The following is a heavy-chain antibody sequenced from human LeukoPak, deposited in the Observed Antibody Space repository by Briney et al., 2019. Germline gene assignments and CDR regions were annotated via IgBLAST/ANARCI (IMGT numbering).Heavy chain of an antibody. CDR3: ARGTSSSSTSW. CDR2: ISSSSSYI. CDR1: GFTFSSYS. V-gene: IGHV3-21*01. J-gene: IGHJ4*02. Sequence: GGSVRLSCVASGFTFSSYSMNWVLQAPGKGLEWVSSISSSSSYIYYADSVKGRFTISRDNAKNSLYLQMNSLRAEDTAVYYCARGTSSSSTSWWGQGTLVTVSS. D-gene: IGHD2-2*01.